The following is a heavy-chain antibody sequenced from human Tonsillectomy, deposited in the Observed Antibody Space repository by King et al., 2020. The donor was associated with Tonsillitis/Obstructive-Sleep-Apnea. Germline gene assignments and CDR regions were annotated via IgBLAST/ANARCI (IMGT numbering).Heavy chain of an antibody. D-gene: IGHD3-3*01. CDR3: ARYYDFWSGTFDY. CDR1: GGXIXSYY. Sequence: QLQESGXXXVXXXXTXXLTXXVSGGXIXSYYXSWXXPPPGKGLAWIGYIYYSGSTNYNPSLKSRVTISVDTSKNQFSLKLSSVTAADTAVYYCARYYDFWSGTFDYWGQGTLVTVSS. J-gene: IGHJ4*02. V-gene: IGHV4-59*01. CDR2: IYYSGST.